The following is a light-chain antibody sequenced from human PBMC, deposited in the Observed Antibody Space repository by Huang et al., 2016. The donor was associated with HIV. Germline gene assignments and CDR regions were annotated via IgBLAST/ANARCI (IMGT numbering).Light chain of an antibody. Sequence: EIVMTQSPATLSVSPGERATLSCRASQSIGTNLAWYQQKRCQPPSLLIYGAFTRATGIPARFSGTGSGTEFTLTISSLQSEDFAIYYCQQYDDWRTFGQGTKVE. V-gene: IGKV3-15*01. CDR2: GAF. J-gene: IGKJ1*01. CDR1: QSIGTN. CDR3: QQYDDWRT.